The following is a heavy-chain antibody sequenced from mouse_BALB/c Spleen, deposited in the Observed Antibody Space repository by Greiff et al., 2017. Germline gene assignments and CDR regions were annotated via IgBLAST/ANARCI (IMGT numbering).Heavy chain of an antibody. CDR3: AREGYYGSSPFDY. V-gene: IGHV1-87*01. CDR2: IYPGDGDT. Sequence: QVHVKQSGAELARPGASVKLSCKASGYTFTSYWMQWVKQRPGQGLEWIGAIYPGDGDTRYTQKFKGKATLTADKSSSTAYMQLSSLASEDSAVYYCAREGYYGSSPFDYWGQGTTLTVSS. CDR1: GYTFTSYW. D-gene: IGHD1-1*01. J-gene: IGHJ2*01.